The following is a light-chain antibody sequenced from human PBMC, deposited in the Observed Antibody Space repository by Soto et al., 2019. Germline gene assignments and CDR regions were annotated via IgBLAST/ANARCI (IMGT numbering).Light chain of an antibody. V-gene: IGKV3-20*01. CDR2: GAS. Sequence: EIVMTQSPATLSVSPGERATLSCRASQSVSSRLAWYQQKPGQAPRLLISGASSRATGIPDRFSGSGSATDLTLTISRLEPEDFALYYCQQYGSSPITFGQGTRLEIK. J-gene: IGKJ5*01. CDR1: QSVSSR. CDR3: QQYGSSPIT.